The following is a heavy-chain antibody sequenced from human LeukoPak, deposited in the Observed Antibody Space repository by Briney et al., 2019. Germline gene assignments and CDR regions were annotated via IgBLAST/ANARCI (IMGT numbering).Heavy chain of an antibody. CDR2: ISPDGSNT. D-gene: IGHD2-2*01. CDR1: GFNFKSYW. J-gene: IGHJ4*02. V-gene: IGHV3-74*01. Sequence: GGSLRLSCAASGFNFKSYWMHWVRQLPGKGLMWVSRISPDGSNTDYADSVKGRFTISRDNTKNTLYLQMNSLRAEDTAVYYCTRANWGYCSRATCNPYYFDYWGQGTLVTVSA. CDR3: TRANWGYCSRATCNPYYFDY.